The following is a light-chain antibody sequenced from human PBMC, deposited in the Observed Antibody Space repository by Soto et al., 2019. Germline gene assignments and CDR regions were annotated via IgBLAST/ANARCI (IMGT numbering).Light chain of an antibody. Sequence: DIQMTQSPSTLSASVGDRVTITCRASQGVSYWLAWYQQKPGKAPKLLIYKASNLEAGVPSRFRGSGSGTEFTLTINSLQPDDFATYYCQQYNSYSTWTFGQGTKVEIK. CDR3: QQYNSYSTWT. CDR2: KAS. V-gene: IGKV1-5*03. J-gene: IGKJ1*01. CDR1: QGVSYW.